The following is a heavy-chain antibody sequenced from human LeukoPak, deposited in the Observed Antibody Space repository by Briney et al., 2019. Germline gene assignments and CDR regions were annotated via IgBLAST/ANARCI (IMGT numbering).Heavy chain of an antibody. J-gene: IGHJ4*02. V-gene: IGHV3-23*01. D-gene: IGHD2-2*01. CDR1: GFTFSSYA. CDR2: ISGSGCST. CDR3: AKALGYCSSTSCRYFFDY. Sequence: GGSLRLSCAASGFTFSSYAMSWVRQAPGKGLEWVAVISGSGCSTYYADSVKGRFTISRDNSKNTLYLQMNSLRAEDTAIYYCAKALGYCSSTSCRYFFDYWGQGTLVTVSS.